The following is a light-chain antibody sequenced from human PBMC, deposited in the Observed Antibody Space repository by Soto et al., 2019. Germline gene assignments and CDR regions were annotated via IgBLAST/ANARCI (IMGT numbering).Light chain of an antibody. J-gene: IGKJ1*01. V-gene: IGKV3-11*01. Sequence: EIVLTQSPATLSLSPGERATLSCGASQSVSSYLAWYQQNPGQAPRLLIYDASNRATGIPARFSGSGSGTDFTLTISSLEPEDFAVYYCQQRSNWPRTFGQGTKVDIK. CDR1: QSVSSY. CDR3: QQRSNWPRT. CDR2: DAS.